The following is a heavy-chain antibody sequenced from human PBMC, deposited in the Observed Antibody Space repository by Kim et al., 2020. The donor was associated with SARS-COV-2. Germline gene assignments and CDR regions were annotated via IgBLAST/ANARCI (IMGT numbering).Heavy chain of an antibody. J-gene: IGHJ4*02. CDR2: IRKSFLRGTV. CDR3: AGVRSYHDSGGSFPY. CDR1: GSGFDGYP. Sequence: GGSLRLSCTASGSGFDGYPVSWVRQAPGKGLEWLGIIRKSFLRGTVQDAASIRDRFTISRHESKPIAYLQLESLKTEDTAVYDCAGVRSYHDSGGSFPYWGQGTLVTVSS. D-gene: IGHD5-18*01. V-gene: IGHV3-49*04.